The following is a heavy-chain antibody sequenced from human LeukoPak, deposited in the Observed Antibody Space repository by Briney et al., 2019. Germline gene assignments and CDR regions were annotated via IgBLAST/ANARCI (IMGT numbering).Heavy chain of an antibody. V-gene: IGHV3-23*01. D-gene: IGHD3-22*01. J-gene: IGHJ6*02. CDR1: GFTFSSYA. CDR2: ISGSGGST. Sequence: GGSLRLSCAASGFTFSSYAMSWVRQAPGKGLEWVSAISGSGGSTYYADSVKGRFTISRDNSKNTLYLQMNSLRAEDTAVYYCARYLGYDSSGYYYAPVGMDVWGQGTTVTVSS. CDR3: ARYLGYDSSGYYYAPVGMDV.